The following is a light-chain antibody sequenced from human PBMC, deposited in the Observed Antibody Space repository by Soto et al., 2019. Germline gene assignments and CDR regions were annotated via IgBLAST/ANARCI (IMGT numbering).Light chain of an antibody. J-gene: IGLJ1*01. CDR2: GVT. CDR1: SSDVGAYNY. CDR3: SSYSTSFFYV. V-gene: IGLV2-14*01. Sequence: QSVLTQPASVSGSPGQSITISCTGTSSDVGAYNYVSWYQQHPGEAPKLIIYGVTNRPSGVSYRFSGSKSDYTASLTISGLQAEDEADYYCSSYSTSFFYVFGTGTKATV.